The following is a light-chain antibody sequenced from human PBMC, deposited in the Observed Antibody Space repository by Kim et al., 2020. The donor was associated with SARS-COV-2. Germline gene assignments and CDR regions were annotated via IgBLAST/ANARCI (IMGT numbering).Light chain of an antibody. J-gene: IGKJ1*01. Sequence: PWERATLSCRARQSVSSSYLAGYQQKPGQAPRLLIYGASSRATGIPDRFSGSGSGTDFTLTISRLEPEDFAVYYCQQYGSSPRTFGQGTKVDIK. CDR2: GAS. CDR3: QQYGSSPRT. CDR1: QSVSSSY. V-gene: IGKV3-20*01.